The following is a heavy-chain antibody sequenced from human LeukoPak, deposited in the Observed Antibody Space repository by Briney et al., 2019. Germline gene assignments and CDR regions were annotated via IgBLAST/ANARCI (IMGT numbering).Heavy chain of an antibody. CDR1: GFTFSSSN. CDR2: ISYDGTKT. J-gene: IGHJ4*02. Sequence: GGSLRLSCAPSGFTFSSSNMHWVRQSPGRGLEWVALISYDGTKTYYGESVKGRFTVSRDNSKNMLFLQMNSLSAEDTAIYYCEREWFGEANWGQGARVTVSS. CDR3: EREWFGEAN. V-gene: IGHV3-30*04. D-gene: IGHD3-10*01.